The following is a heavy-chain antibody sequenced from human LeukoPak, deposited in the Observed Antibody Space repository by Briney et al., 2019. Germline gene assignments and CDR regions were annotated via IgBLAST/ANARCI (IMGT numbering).Heavy chain of an antibody. J-gene: IGHJ5*02. CDR3: ARGQGATVPKVGKNWFDP. D-gene: IGHD1-26*01. CDR1: VGSFSGYH. CDR2: VNESGGT. Sequence: SETLSLTCAVYVGSFSGYHWNWIRQPPGKGPEWIGEVNESGGTNINPSLRSRVILSVDTSMNQFSLKLISVTAADTGVYYCARGQGATVPKVGKNWFDPWGHGTRVIV. V-gene: IGHV4-34*01.